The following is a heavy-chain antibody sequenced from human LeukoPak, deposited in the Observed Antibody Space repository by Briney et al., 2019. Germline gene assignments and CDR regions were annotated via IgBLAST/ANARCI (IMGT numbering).Heavy chain of an antibody. CDR1: GYTFTDYY. CDR2: INPNSGGT. J-gene: IGHJ4*02. V-gene: IGHV1-2*02. Sequence: ASVKVSCKASGYTFTDYYIHWVRQAPGQGLEWMGWINPNSGGTKYAQKFQGRVTMTRDTSISTTYMELNRLRSDDTAVYYCATVYSGGWYWDYWGQGTLVTVSS. CDR3: ATVYSGGWYWDY. D-gene: IGHD6-19*01.